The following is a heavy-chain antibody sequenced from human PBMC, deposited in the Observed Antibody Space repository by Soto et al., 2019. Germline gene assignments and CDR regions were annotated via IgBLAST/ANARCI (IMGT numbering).Heavy chain of an antibody. CDR2: STPFSGDV. V-gene: IGHV1-45*02. CDR3: ASGGAGSGPFTWELPDH. D-gene: IGHD1-26*01. Sequence: QMQLVQSGAEVKRTGSTVTVSCKALGNTFTYRYLHWVRQAPGQALEWMGWSTPFSGDVHYAQKFQERVTITGDRSINTAYMRMSSLRPEDTAMYYCASGGAGSGPFTWELPDHWGQGTLVTVSS. CDR1: GNTFTYRY. J-gene: IGHJ4*02.